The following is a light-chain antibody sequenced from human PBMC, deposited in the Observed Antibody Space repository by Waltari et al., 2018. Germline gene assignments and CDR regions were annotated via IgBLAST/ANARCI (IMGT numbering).Light chain of an antibody. CDR2: QDS. J-gene: IGLJ1*01. CDR1: MLPTKY. V-gene: IGLV3-27*01. CDR3: YSTTDNNLGV. Sequence: SSELTQPSSVSVSPGQTARSTCSGAMLPTKYTRGFQQKPGQAPVLGLYQDSARPSGIPERFSGSSSGTTVTLTISGAQVEDEADFYCYSTTDNNLGVFGPGTRVTVL.